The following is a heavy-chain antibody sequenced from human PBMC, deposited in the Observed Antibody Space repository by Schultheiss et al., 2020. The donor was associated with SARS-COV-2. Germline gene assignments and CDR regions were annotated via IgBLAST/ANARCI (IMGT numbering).Heavy chain of an antibody. CDR1: GGSISSYY. J-gene: IGHJ6*02. D-gene: IGHD3-3*01. CDR3: ARFGRFAGYGMDV. Sequence: SETLSLTCTVSGGSISSYYWSWIRQPPGKGLEWIGYIYHSGSTNYNPSLKSRVTISVDTSKNQFSLNLSSVTAADSAVYYCARFGRFAGYGMDVWGQGTTVTVSS. CDR2: IYHSGST. V-gene: IGHV4-4*09.